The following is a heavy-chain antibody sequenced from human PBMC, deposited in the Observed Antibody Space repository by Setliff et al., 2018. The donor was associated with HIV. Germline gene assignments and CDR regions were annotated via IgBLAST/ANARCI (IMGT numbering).Heavy chain of an antibody. CDR3: ARVFRPSSSWYYNYFDP. CDR2: INHSGST. J-gene: IGHJ5*02. CDR1: GGSFSGYY. Sequence: KPSETLSLTCAVYGGSFSGYYWTWIRQPPGKGLEWIGEINHSGSTNYNPSLKSRVTISVDTSKNQFSLNLNSVTAADTAVYHCARVFRPSSSWYYNYFDPWGQGTLVTVSS. V-gene: IGHV4-34*01. D-gene: IGHD6-13*01.